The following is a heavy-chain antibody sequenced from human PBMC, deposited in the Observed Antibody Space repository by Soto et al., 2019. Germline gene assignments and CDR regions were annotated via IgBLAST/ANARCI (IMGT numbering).Heavy chain of an antibody. CDR3: AKQKTTGTRYDAFGI. Sequence: EVQLLESGGGLVQPGGSLRLSCAASGFTFSSYAMSWVRQAPGKGLGWVSAISGSGGSTYFADSVKGRLTISRDNSKNSLYLQMNSLRCEDTAIYYCAKQKTTGTRYDAFGIWGQGTMVTVSS. J-gene: IGHJ3*02. CDR1: GFTFSSYA. D-gene: IGHD4-17*01. V-gene: IGHV3-23*01. CDR2: ISGSGGST.